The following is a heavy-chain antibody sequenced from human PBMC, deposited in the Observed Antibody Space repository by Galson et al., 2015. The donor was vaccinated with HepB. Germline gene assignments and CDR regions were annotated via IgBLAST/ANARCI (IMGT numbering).Heavy chain of an antibody. Sequence: SLRLSCAASEFTFSNHGMHWVRQTPGKGLEWVALISSAGTRKYFADSVKGRFTISRDNSKNTLYLQMNSLRSEDTAVYYCAKASGPDYYMDVWGQGTLVTVSS. CDR2: ISSAGTRK. D-gene: IGHD2-21*02. V-gene: IGHV3-30*18. CDR3: AKASGPDYYMDV. J-gene: IGHJ4*02. CDR1: EFTFSNHG.